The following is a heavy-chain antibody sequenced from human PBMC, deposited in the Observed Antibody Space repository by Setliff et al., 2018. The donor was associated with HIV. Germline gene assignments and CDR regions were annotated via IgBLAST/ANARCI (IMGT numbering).Heavy chain of an antibody. V-gene: IGHV3-48*01. CDR3: ASRSDY. CDR2: ISSSSSTI. J-gene: IGHJ4*02. CDR1: GFTFSTYS. Sequence: GGSMRLSCAASGFTFSTYSMNWVRQAPGKGLEWISYISSSSSTICYADSVKDRFTISRDNGKNSLYLQMNSLRAEDTAVYYCASRSDYWGQGTLVTVSS.